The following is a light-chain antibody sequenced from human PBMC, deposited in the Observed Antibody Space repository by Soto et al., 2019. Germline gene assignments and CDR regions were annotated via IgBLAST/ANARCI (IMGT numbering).Light chain of an antibody. CDR3: QQYNSYSIT. V-gene: IGKV3-15*01. CDR2: GAS. Sequence: EIVMTQSPVTLYVSPGERATLSCSASQSVSSNLVWYQQKPGQAPRLLIYGASTRATGIPARFSGSGSGTEFTLTISSLQPDDFATYYCQQYNSYSITLGQGTLLEI. CDR1: QSVSSN. J-gene: IGKJ5*01.